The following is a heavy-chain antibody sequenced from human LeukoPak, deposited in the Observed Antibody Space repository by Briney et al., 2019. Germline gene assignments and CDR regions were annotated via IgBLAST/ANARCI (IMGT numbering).Heavy chain of an antibody. CDR1: GGLLSGYY. V-gene: IGHV4-34*01. D-gene: IGHD3-22*01. CDR3: TRQYSSSYHSDS. CDR2: INHSGTT. J-gene: IGHJ4*02. Sequence: SETLSLTCAVHGGLLSGYYWSWIRQSPGKGLEWIGEINHSGTTNSHPSLKSRVSISVDTTTNQFSLKMRSVTAADTAVYFCTRQYSSSYHSDSWGQGTLVTVSS.